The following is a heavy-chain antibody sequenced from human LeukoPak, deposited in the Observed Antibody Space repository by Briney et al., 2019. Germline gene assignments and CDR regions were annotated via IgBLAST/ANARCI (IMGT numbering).Heavy chain of an antibody. CDR2: ISSSSSTI. V-gene: IGHV3-48*01. Sequence: GGSLRLSCAASGFTFSSYAMSWVRQAPGKGLEWVSYISSSSSTIYYADSVKGRFTISRDNAKNSLYLQMNSLRAEDTAVYYCAIGSSWSYFDYWGQGTLVTVSS. D-gene: IGHD6-13*01. CDR1: GFTFSSYA. J-gene: IGHJ4*02. CDR3: AIGSSWSYFDY.